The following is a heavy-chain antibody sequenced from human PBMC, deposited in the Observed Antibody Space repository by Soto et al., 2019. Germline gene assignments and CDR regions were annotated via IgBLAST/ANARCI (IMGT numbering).Heavy chain of an antibody. V-gene: IGHV4-39*01. J-gene: IGHJ4*02. CDR3: ARLGAGGTHFDY. CDR2: IYYSGST. D-gene: IGHD1-26*01. Sequence: QLQLQESGPGLVKPSETLSLTCTVSGGSISSSSYYWGWIRQPPGKGLEWIGSIYYSGSTYYNPSLKSRVTISVDTSKNQFSLKLSSVTAADTAVYYCARLGAGGTHFDYWGQGTLDTVSS. CDR1: GGSISSSSYY.